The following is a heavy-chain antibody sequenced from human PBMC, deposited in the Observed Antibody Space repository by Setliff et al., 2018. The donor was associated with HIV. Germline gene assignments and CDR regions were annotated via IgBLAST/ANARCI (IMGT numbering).Heavy chain of an antibody. CDR3: ARGTKGIQLWSTLFFDY. D-gene: IGHD5-18*01. CDR2: INHSGSA. V-gene: IGHV4-34*01. CDR1: GESFSGYS. Sequence: SETLSLTCAVYGESFSGYSLTWIRQPPGKGLEWLGEINHSGSAKYNQALKSRVTTSVDTSKNQFSLKLTSVTAADTAVYYCARGTKGIQLWSTLFFDYWGQGTRVTVSS. J-gene: IGHJ4*02.